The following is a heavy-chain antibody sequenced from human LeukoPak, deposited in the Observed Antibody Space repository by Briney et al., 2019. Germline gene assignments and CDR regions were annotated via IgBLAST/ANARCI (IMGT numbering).Heavy chain of an antibody. CDR2: IYTSGST. J-gene: IGHJ6*03. V-gene: IGHV4-61*02. CDR1: GGSISSGSYY. Sequence: SETLSLTCAVSGGSISSGSYYWSWIRQPAGKGLEWIGRIYTSGSTNYNPSLKSRVTISVDTSKNQFSLKLSSVTAADTAVYYCASCPTEPAQDYYYYYYMDVWGKGTTVTVSS. CDR3: ASCPTEPAQDYYYYYYMDV. D-gene: IGHD2-2*01.